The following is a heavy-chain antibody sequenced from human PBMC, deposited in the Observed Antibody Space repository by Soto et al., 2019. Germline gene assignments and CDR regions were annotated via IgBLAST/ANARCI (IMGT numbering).Heavy chain of an antibody. J-gene: IGHJ4*02. Sequence: ASVKVSCKASGGTFSSYTISWVRQAPGQGLEWMGRIIPILGIANYAQKFQGRVTITADKSTSTAYMELSSLRSEDTAVYYCAALRGYSYGSLDYWGQGTRVTVSS. CDR3: AALRGYSYGSLDY. CDR1: GGTFSSYT. D-gene: IGHD5-18*01. CDR2: IIPILGIA. V-gene: IGHV1-69*02.